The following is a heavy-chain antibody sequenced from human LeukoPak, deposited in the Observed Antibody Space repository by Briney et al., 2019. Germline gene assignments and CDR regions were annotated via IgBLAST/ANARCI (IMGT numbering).Heavy chain of an antibody. CDR1: GFTFSKYW. V-gene: IGHV3-74*01. J-gene: IGHJ4*02. Sequence: GVSLRLSCAASGFTFSKYWMLWVRQAPGKGLESVSRINTDGTVTTYADSVKGRFTVSRDNADNTMFLKMNSVREEDTAVYYCATKQWLAPPPDSWGQGTPVTVSS. CDR2: INTDGTVT. D-gene: IGHD6-19*01. CDR3: ATKQWLAPPPDS.